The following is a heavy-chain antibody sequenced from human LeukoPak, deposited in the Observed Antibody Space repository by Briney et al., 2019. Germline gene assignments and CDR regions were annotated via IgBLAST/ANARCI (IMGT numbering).Heavy chain of an antibody. CDR3: GRRGMVRRNWFNP. CDR2: INHSGST. J-gene: IGHJ5*02. CDR1: GGSFSGYY. V-gene: IGHV4-34*01. Sequence: SETLSLTCAVYGGSFSGYYWSWIRQPPGKGLEWIGEINHSGSTNYNPSLKSRVTISVDTSKNQLSLKLSSVTAADTAVYYCGRRGMVRRNWFNPWGQGTLVTVSS. D-gene: IGHD2-8*01.